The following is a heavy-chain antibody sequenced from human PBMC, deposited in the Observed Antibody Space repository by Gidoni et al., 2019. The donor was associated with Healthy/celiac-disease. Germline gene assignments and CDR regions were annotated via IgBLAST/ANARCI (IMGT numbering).Heavy chain of an antibody. V-gene: IGHV3-23*01. D-gene: IGHD2-2*01. J-gene: IGHJ4*02. CDR2: ISGSGGST. Sequence: EVQLLESGGGVVHPGGSLSLSCAASGFTFSSYAMSWVRQAPGKGLEWVSAISGSGGSTYYADSVKGRFTISRDNSKNTLYLQMNSLRAEDTAVYYCANLIGYCSSTSCSGWGQGTLVTVSS. CDR3: ANLIGYCSSTSCSG. CDR1: GFTFSSYA.